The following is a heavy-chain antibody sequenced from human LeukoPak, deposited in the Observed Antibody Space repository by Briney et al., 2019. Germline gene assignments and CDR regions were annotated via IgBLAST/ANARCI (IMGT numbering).Heavy chain of an antibody. Sequence: ASVKVSCKASGYTFTSYGISWVRQAPGQGLEWMGWISAYNGNTNYAQKLQGRVTMTTDTSTSTAYMELRSLRSDDTAVYYCARLYSSGWSPVDYGMDVWGQGTMVTVSS. CDR1: GYTFTSYG. CDR3: ARLYSSGWSPVDYGMDV. CDR2: ISAYNGNT. V-gene: IGHV1-18*01. D-gene: IGHD6-19*01. J-gene: IGHJ6*02.